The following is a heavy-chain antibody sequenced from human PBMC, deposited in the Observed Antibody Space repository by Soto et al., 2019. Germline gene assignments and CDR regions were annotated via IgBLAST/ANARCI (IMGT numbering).Heavy chain of an antibody. CDR3: ARGYCTATICDPWFDP. D-gene: IGHD2-8*02. V-gene: IGHV5-51*01. Sequence: GESLKISCQGSGYAFSIYCIAWVRQMPGKGLEWMGIIYPGDSDTRYSPSFQGQVTISVDKSITTAYLQWSSLKASDTAMYYCARGYCTATICDPWFDPWGQGTLVTVSS. J-gene: IGHJ5*02. CDR1: GYAFSIYC. CDR2: IYPGDSDT.